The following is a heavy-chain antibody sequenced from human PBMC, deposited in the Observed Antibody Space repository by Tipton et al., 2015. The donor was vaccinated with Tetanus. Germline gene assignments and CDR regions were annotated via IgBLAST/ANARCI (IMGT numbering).Heavy chain of an antibody. CDR3: AKVPWEGVYANWFDP. J-gene: IGHJ5*02. Sequence: LRLSCTVSGGSISSGGYYWSWIRQHPGKGLEWIGYIYYSGSTYYNPSLKSRVTISVDTSKNQFSLKLSSVTAADTAVYYCAKVPWEGVYANWFDPWGQGTLVTVSS. CDR1: GGSISSGGYY. D-gene: IGHD2-8*01. V-gene: IGHV4-31*02. CDR2: IYYSGST.